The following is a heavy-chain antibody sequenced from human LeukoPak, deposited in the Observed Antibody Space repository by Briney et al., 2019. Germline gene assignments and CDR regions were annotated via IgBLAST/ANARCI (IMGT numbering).Heavy chain of an antibody. CDR1: GFTLSSKG. D-gene: IGHD3-16*02. V-gene: IGHV3-30*02. CDR2: IRYEESNK. Sequence: GGSLKLSCAAPGFTLSSKGMHWVRQAPGKGLGGLPFIRYEESNKYYADSVKGRFTISRDNSKNTLYLQMNSLRAEDTAVYYCAKDAYDYVWGSYRFGTSFDYWGQGTLVTVSS. J-gene: IGHJ4*02. CDR3: AKDAYDYVWGSYRFGTSFDY.